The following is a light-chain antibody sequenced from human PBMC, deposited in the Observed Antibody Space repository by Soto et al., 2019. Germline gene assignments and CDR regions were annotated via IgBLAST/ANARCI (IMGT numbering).Light chain of an antibody. CDR2: DAF. Sequence: EIVLTQSPATLSLSPGERATLSCRASPSVSSYLAWYQQKPGQAPRLLIYDAFNRATGIPARFSGSVSGTDFTLTISSLESEDFAVYYCQQRSNWPPRFTFGPGTKVDIK. CDR1: PSVSSY. J-gene: IGKJ3*01. V-gene: IGKV3-11*01. CDR3: QQRSNWPPRFT.